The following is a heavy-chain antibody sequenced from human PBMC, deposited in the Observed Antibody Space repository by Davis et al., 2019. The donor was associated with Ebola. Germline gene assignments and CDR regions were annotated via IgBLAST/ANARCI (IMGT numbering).Heavy chain of an antibody. Sequence: GGSLRLSCAASGFTFSSYAMSWVRQAPGKGLEWVAVISYDGSNKYYADSVKGRFTISRDNSKNTLYLQMNSLRAEDTAVYYCARMGGSAYFDYWGQGTLVTVSS. J-gene: IGHJ4*02. CDR3: ARMGGSAYFDY. CDR1: GFTFSSYA. V-gene: IGHV3-30-3*01. CDR2: ISYDGSNK. D-gene: IGHD5-12*01.